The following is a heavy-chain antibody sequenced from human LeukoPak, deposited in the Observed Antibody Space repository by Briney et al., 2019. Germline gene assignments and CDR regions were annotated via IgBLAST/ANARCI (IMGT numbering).Heavy chain of an antibody. CDR3: SRGTIRGIAVTGY. J-gene: IGHJ4*02. CDR1: GGSFSGYY. D-gene: IGHD6-19*01. Sequence: PSGTLSLTCAVYGGSFSGYYWSWIRQPPGKGLEWIGEINHSGSTNYNPSLKSRVTISVDTSKNQFSLKLSSVTAADTAVYYCSRGTIRGIAVTGYWGQGTLVTVSS. V-gene: IGHV4-34*01. CDR2: INHSGST.